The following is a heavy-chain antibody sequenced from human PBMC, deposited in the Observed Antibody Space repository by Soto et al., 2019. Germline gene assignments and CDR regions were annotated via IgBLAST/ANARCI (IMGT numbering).Heavy chain of an antibody. CDR3: ARVAAASWFDP. Sequence: PSETLSLTCTVSGGSISSSSYYWGWIRQPPGKGLEWIGSIYYSGSTYYNPSLKSRVTISVDTSKNQFSLKLSSVTAADTAVYYCARVAAASWFDPWGQGTLVTVSS. D-gene: IGHD6-13*01. CDR1: GGSISSSSYY. J-gene: IGHJ5*02. V-gene: IGHV4-39*07. CDR2: IYYSGST.